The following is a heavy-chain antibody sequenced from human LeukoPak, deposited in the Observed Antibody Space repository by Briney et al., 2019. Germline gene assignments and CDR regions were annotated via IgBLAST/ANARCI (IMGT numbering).Heavy chain of an antibody. V-gene: IGHV3-23*01. CDR2: ISGSGGST. J-gene: IGHJ6*02. CDR1: GFTFSSYA. D-gene: IGHD4-17*01. CDR3: AMPGDGDYGGPRYYYYGMDV. Sequence: PGRSLRLSCAASGFTFSSYAMSWVRQAPGKGLEWVSAISGSGGSTYYADSVKGRFTISRDNSKNTLYLQMNSLRAEDTAVYYCAMPGDGDYGGPRYYYYGMDVWGQGTTVTVSS.